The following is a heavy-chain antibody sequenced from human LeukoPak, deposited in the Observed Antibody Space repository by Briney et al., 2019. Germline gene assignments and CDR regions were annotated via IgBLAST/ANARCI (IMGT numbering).Heavy chain of an antibody. D-gene: IGHD3-16*01. Sequence: SETLSLTCTVSGGSISSYYWSWIRQPPGKGLGWIGYIYYSGSTNYNPSLKSRVTISVDTSKHQFSLKLSSVTAADTAVYYCARFFGRAYFYYGMDVWGQGTTVTVSS. CDR1: GGSISSYY. CDR3: ARFFGRAYFYYGMDV. V-gene: IGHV4-59*01. CDR2: IYYSGST. J-gene: IGHJ6*02.